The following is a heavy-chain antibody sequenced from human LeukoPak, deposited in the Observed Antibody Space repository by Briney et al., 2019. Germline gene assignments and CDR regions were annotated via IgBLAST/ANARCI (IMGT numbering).Heavy chain of an antibody. CDR1: GGSISSYY. J-gene: IGHJ6*03. Sequence: PSETLSLTCTVSGGSISSYYWSWIRQPPGKGLEWIGYIYYSGSTNYNPSLKSRVTISVDTSKNQFSLKLSSVTAADTAVYYCARSFYGGRYYYYYYMDVWGKGTTVTVSS. CDR3: ARSFYGGRYYYYYYMDV. CDR2: IYYSGST. D-gene: IGHD4-23*01. V-gene: IGHV4-59*01.